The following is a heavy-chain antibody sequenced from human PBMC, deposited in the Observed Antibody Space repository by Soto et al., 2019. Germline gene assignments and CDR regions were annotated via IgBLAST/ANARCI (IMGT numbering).Heavy chain of an antibody. Sequence: ASVKVSCKASGYTFTSYGVSWVRQAPGQGLEWMGWISAYNGNTNYAQKLQGRVTMTTDTSTSTAYMELRSLRSDDTAVYYCAGDHCSGGSCVWFDPWGQGSLVTVSS. CDR3: AGDHCSGGSCVWFDP. V-gene: IGHV1-18*01. CDR1: GYTFTSYG. J-gene: IGHJ5*02. CDR2: ISAYNGNT. D-gene: IGHD2-15*01.